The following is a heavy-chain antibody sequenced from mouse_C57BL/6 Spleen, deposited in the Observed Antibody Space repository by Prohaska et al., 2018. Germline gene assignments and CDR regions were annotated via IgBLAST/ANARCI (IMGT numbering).Heavy chain of an antibody. J-gene: IGHJ2*01. Sequence: QVQLQQPGAELVRPGSSVKLSCKASGYTFTSYWMHWVKQRPIQGLEWIGNIDPSDSETHYNQKFKDKATLTVDKSSSTAYMQLSSLTSEDSAVYYCARSGRLRRAYYFDYWGQGTTLTVSS. CDR1: GYTFTSYW. CDR2: IDPSDSET. D-gene: IGHD2-4*01. CDR3: ARSGRLRRAYYFDY. V-gene: IGHV1-52*01.